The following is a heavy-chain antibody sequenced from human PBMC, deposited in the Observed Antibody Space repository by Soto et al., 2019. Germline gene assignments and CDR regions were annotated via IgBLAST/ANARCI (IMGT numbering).Heavy chain of an antibody. J-gene: IGHJ2*01. CDR3: VIKSIGTVTNPVYWYFDL. D-gene: IGHD4-17*01. Sequence: EVQLLESGGGLVQPGGSLRLSCAASGFTFISYAMSWVRQAPGKGLEWVSGTSGGGDVAFYADSVKGRYTISRDNSKKTLYMQMNSLRAEDTALYYCVIKSIGTVTNPVYWYFDLWGRGTLVTVSS. CDR1: GFTFISYA. CDR2: TSGGGDVA. V-gene: IGHV3-23*01.